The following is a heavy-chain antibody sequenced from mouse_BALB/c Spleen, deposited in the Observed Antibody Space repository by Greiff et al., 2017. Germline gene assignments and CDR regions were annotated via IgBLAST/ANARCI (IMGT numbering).Heavy chain of an antibody. J-gene: IGHJ2*01. CDR1: GFTFSSFG. CDR3: ARGYYYGSSSHYFDY. D-gene: IGHD1-1*01. CDR2: ISSGSSTI. Sequence: EVHLVESGGGLVQPGGSWKLSCAASGFTFSSFGMHWVRQAPEKGLEWVAYISSGSSTIYYADTVKGRFTISRDNPKNTLFLQMTSLRSEDTAMYYCARGYYYGSSSHYFDYWGQGTTLTVSS. V-gene: IGHV5-17*02.